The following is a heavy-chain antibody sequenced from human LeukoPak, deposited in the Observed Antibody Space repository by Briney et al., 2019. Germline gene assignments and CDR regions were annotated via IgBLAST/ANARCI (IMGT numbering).Heavy chain of an antibody. J-gene: IGHJ4*02. CDR2: IYPGDSDT. D-gene: IGHD6-13*01. Sequence: GESLKISCQGSGYSFTSYWIGWVRQMPGKGLEWMGIIYPGDSDTRYSPSFQGQVTISADKSISTAYLQWSSLKASDTAMYYCARQPAPYSSSRAGFDYWGQGTLVTVSS. CDR1: GYSFTSYW. V-gene: IGHV5-51*01. CDR3: ARQPAPYSSSRAGFDY.